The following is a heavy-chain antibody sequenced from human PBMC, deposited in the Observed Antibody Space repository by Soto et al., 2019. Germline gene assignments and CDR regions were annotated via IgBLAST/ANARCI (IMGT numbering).Heavy chain of an antibody. D-gene: IGHD6-19*01. CDR3: ARNLWLALEAFDI. J-gene: IGHJ3*02. CDR1: GGSISSYY. CDR2: IYYSGST. Sequence: SETLSLTCTVSGGSISSYYWSWIRQPPGKGLEWIGYIYYSGSTNYNPSLKSRVTISVDTSKNQFSLKLSSVTAADTAVYYCARNLWLALEAFDIWGKGTMVTVS. V-gene: IGHV4-59*01.